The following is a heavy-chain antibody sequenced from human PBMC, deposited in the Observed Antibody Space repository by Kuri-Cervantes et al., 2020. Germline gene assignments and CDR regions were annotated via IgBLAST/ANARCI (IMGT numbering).Heavy chain of an antibody. V-gene: IGHV3-21*01. D-gene: IGHD1-1*01. Sequence: GESLKISCAASGFTFSDYCMNWVRQTPGKGLEWVSSISSSSSYIYYADSVKGRFTISRDNAKNSLYLQMNSLRAEDTAVYYCARVSGYILRAYGMDVWGQGTTVTVSS. J-gene: IGHJ6*02. CDR1: GFTFSDYC. CDR2: ISSSSSYI. CDR3: ARVSGYILRAYGMDV.